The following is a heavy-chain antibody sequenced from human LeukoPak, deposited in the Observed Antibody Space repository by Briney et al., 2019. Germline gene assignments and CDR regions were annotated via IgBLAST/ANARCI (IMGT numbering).Heavy chain of an antibody. CDR1: GASISSHY. J-gene: IGHJ4*02. D-gene: IGHD3-22*01. Sequence: SETMSPTSTLAGASISSHYWSWIRQPAEKGLEWIGYIHYSGSTNYNPSLKSRVTISVDTSKNQFSLRRSSVSAADTAVYYCARAPMRYYDSSGYFRSLEFDYWGQGTLVTVSS. V-gene: IGHV4-59*11. CDR3: ARAPMRYYDSSGYFRSLEFDY. CDR2: IHYSGST.